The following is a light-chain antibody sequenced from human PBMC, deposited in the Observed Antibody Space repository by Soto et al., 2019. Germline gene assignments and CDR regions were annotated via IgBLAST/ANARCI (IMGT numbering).Light chain of an antibody. CDR3: QKYDIAPRT. CDR2: AAS. V-gene: IGKV1-27*01. Sequence: DIQMTQSPSSLSASVGDRVTITCRASQDINNYLAWYQQRPGKVPKLLIYAASTLQSGVPSRFSGSGSGTDFTLTISSLQPEDVATYSCQKYDIAPRTFGGGTKVEIK. J-gene: IGKJ4*01. CDR1: QDINNY.